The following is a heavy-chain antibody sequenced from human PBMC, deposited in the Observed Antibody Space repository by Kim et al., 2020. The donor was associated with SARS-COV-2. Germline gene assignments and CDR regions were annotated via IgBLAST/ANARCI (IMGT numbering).Heavy chain of an antibody. CDR2: IYSGGST. CDR3: ACSSWPENFDY. CDR1: GFTVSSNY. D-gene: IGHD6-13*01. V-gene: IGHV3-66*01. J-gene: IGHJ4*02. Sequence: GGSLRLSCAASGFTVSSNYMSWVRQAPGKGLEWVSVIYSGGSTYYADSVKGRFTISRDNSKNTLYLQMNSLRAEDTAVYYCACSSWPENFDYWGQGTLVTASS.